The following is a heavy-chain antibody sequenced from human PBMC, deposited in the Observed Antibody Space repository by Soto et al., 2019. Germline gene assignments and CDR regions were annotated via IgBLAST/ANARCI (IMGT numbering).Heavy chain of an antibody. CDR1: GGSISSSSYY. J-gene: IGHJ6*02. D-gene: IGHD3-22*01. V-gene: IGHV4-39*01. CDR2: IYYSGST. CDR3: ANYYDSSGYYSFFSKTDYYGMDV. Sequence: SETLSLTCTVSGGSISSSSYYWGWIRQPPGKGLEWIGSIYYSGSTYYNPSLKSRVTISVDTSKNQFSLKLSSVTAADTAVYYCANYYDSSGYYSFFSKTDYYGMDVWGQGTTVT.